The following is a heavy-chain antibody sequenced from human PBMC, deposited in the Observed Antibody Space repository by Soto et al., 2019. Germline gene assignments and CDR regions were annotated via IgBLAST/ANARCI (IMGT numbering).Heavy chain of an antibody. CDR2: ISSSSSTI. CDR1: GFTFSSYS. CDR3: ARRGVDTAMVGWGMDV. Sequence: ESGGGLVQPGGSLRLSCAASGFTFSSYSMNWVRQAPGKGLEWVSYISSSSSTIYYADSVKGRFTISRDNAKNSLYLQMNSLRDEDTAVYYCARRGVDTAMVGWGMDVWGQGTTVTVSS. J-gene: IGHJ6*02. V-gene: IGHV3-48*02. D-gene: IGHD5-18*01.